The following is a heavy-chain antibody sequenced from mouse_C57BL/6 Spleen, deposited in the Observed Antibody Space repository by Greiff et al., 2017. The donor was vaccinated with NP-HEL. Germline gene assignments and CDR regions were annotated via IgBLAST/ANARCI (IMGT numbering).Heavy chain of an antibody. V-gene: IGHV1-82*01. D-gene: IGHD4-1*02. CDR1: GYAFSSSW. CDR2: IYPGDGDT. J-gene: IGHJ4*01. CDR3: ANNCGRAMDY. Sequence: QVQLQQSGPELVKPGASVKISCKASGYAFSSSWMNWVKQRPGKGLEWIGRIYPGDGDTNYNGKFKGKATLTADKSSSTAYMQLSSLTSEDSAVYFCANNCGRAMDYWGQGTSVTVSS.